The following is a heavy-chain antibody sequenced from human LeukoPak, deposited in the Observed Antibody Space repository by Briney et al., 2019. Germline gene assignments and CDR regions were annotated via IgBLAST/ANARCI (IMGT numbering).Heavy chain of an antibody. D-gene: IGHD3-10*01. J-gene: IGHJ4*02. V-gene: IGHV3-23*01. CDR3: ASSTHITMVRGVIISFDY. CDR1: GFTFSSYA. Sequence: GSLRLSCAASGFTFSSYAMSWVRQAPGKGLEWVSAISGSGGSTYYADSVKGRFTISRDNSKNTLYLQMNSLRAEDTAVYYCASSTHITMVRGVIISFDYWGQGTLVTVSS. CDR2: ISGSGGST.